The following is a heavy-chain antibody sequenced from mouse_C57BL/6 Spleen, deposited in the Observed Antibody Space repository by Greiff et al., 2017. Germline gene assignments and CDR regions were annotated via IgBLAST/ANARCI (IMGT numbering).Heavy chain of an antibody. D-gene: IGHD3-2*02. CDR2: IEPSDSYT. Sequence: VQLQQPGAELVKPGASVKLSCKASGYTFTSYWMQWVKQRPGQGLEWIGEIEPSDSYTNYNQKFKGKATLTVDTSSSTAYMQLSSLTSEDSAVYDCASPQTAQARYFYAMDYWGQGTSVTVSS. V-gene: IGHV1-50*01. CDR3: ASPQTAQARYFYAMDY. CDR1: GYTFTSYW. J-gene: IGHJ4*01.